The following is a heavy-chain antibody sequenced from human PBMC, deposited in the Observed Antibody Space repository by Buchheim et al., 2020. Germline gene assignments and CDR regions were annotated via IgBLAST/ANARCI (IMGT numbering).Heavy chain of an antibody. Sequence: EVQLLESGGGLVQPGGSLRLSCSASGFTFSSYAMSWVRQAPGKGLEWVSAISGSGGSTYYADSVKGRLTISRDTSKNTLYLQMNSLRAEDTAVYYCAKDPRLSVVIPYGMDVWGQGTT. CDR3: AKDPRLSVVIPYGMDV. D-gene: IGHD3-22*01. CDR2: ISGSGGST. V-gene: IGHV3-23*01. CDR1: GFTFSSYA. J-gene: IGHJ6*02.